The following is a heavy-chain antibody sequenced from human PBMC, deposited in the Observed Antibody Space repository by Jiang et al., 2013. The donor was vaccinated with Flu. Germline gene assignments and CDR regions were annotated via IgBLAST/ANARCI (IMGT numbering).Heavy chain of an antibody. Sequence: SGAEVKKPGASVKVSCKASGGTFSSYAISWVRQAPGQGLEWMGRIIPILGIANYAQKFQGRVTITADKSTSTAYMELSSLRSEDTAVYYCARPARKCGGDCYYYYYGMDVWGQGTTVTVSS. V-gene: IGHV1-69*04. CDR3: ARPARKCGGDCYYYYYGMDV. J-gene: IGHJ6*02. CDR2: IIPILGIA. CDR1: GGTFSSYA. D-gene: IGHD2-21*02.